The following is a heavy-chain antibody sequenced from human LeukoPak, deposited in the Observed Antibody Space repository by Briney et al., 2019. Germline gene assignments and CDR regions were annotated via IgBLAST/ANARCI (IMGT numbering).Heavy chain of an antibody. V-gene: IGHV1-8*01. D-gene: IGHD2-15*01. J-gene: IGHJ6*03. CDR2: MNPNSGNT. Sequence: ASVKVSCKASGYTFTSYDINWVRLATGQGLEWMGWMNPNSGNTGYAQKFQGRVTMTRNTSISTAYMELSSLRSEDTAVYYCARGHLVRGYCSGGSCDYYYYMDVWGKGTTVTISS. CDR1: GYTFTSYD. CDR3: ARGHLVRGYCSGGSCDYYYYMDV.